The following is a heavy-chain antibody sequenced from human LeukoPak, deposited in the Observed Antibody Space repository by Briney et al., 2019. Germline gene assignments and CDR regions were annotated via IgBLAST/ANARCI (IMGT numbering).Heavy chain of an antibody. CDR2: ISFDGSNK. CDR1: GFTFSSYA. CDR3: ARGNGLSSGWYEFDF. V-gene: IGHV3-30*09. Sequence: GGSLRLSCAASGFTFSSYAIHWVRQAPGKGLEWVSLISFDGSNKYYADSVKGRFAISRDNSKNTLYLQMNSLRPEDTAVYYCARGNGLSSGWYEFDFWGQGALVAVSS. J-gene: IGHJ4*02. D-gene: IGHD6-19*01.